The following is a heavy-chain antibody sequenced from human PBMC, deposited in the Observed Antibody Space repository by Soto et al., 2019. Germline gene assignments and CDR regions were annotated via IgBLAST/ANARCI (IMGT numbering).Heavy chain of an antibody. V-gene: IGHV3-11*05. D-gene: IGHD3-10*01. CDR3: ARDHYGPGWFDP. J-gene: IGHJ5*02. Sequence: SGGSLRLSCAASGFTFSSYWMHWIRQAPGKGLEWVSYISSSSSYTNYADSVKGRFTISRDNAKNSLYLQMNSLRAEDTAVYYCARDHYGPGWFDPWGQGTLVTVSS. CDR2: ISSSSSYT. CDR1: GFTFSSYW.